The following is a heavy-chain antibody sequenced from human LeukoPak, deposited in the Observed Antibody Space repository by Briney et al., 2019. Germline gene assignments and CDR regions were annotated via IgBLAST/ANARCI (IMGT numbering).Heavy chain of an antibody. CDR1: GYTFTGYY. CDR3: AREKVEGNQIQLWLLFDY. CDR2: IIPNSGGT. V-gene: IGHV1-2*06. D-gene: IGHD5-18*01. Sequence: ASVKVSCKAYGYTFTGYYLHWVRQAPGQGLEWMGRIIPNSGGTNYAQNFQDRVTMTRDTSISTAYMELSSLRSEDTAVYYCAREKVEGNQIQLWLLFDYWGQGTLVTVSS. J-gene: IGHJ4*02.